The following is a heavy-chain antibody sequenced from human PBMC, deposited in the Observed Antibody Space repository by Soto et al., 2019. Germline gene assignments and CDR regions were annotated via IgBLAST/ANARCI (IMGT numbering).Heavy chain of an antibody. CDR3: AKGRGSGWAWYFDN. CDR1: GFTFKESA. Sequence: EVRLLEAGGGLKQPGGSLRLSCAASGFTFKESAMNWVRQAPGKGLEWVASIDDTGASTWYAESVRGRLSIPRDNSKNTLYLQMNSLRGEDTAVYYCAKGRGSGWAWYFDNWGQGTLVTVSS. J-gene: IGHJ4*02. CDR2: IDDTGAST. D-gene: IGHD6-19*01. V-gene: IGHV3-23*01.